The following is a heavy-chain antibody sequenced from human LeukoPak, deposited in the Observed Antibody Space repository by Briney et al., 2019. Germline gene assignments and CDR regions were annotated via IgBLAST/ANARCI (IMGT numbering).Heavy chain of an antibody. V-gene: IGHV3-30*18. CDR3: AKGSDYPDN. Sequence: PGRSLRLSCAASGFTFSSYGMHWARQAPGKGLEWVAVISYDGSNKYYADSVKGRFTISRDNSKNTLYLQMNSLRAEDTCVYYCAKGSDYPDNWGQGTLVTVSS. J-gene: IGHJ4*02. CDR2: ISYDGSNK. CDR1: GFTFSSYG.